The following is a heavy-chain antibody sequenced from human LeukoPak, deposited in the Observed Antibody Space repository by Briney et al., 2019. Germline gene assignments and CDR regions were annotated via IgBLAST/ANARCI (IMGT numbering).Heavy chain of an antibody. J-gene: IGHJ4*02. D-gene: IGHD2-21*02. CDR1: GGSISSYY. CDR3: AREAHCGGDCYSFDY. CDR2: IYYSGST. V-gene: IGHV4-59*06. Sequence: SETLSLTCTVSGGSISSYYWSWIRQPPGKGLEWIGYIYYSGSTYYNPSLKSRVTISVDTSKNQFSLKLSSVTAEDTAVYYCAREAHCGGDCYSFDYWGQGTLVTVSS.